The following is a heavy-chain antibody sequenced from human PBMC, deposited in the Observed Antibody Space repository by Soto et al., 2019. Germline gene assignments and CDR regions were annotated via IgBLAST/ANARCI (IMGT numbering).Heavy chain of an antibody. CDR3: AIAAYCSGATCYSGYNWFDP. CDR2: FDPENDGT. CDR1: GYTLSEVS. Sequence: ASVKVSCKVSGYTLSEVSIHWVRQTPGKGLEWMGGFDPENDGTSYAQKFQGRVTLTEDTSTDTAYLELSSLRSEDTAIYYCAIAAYCSGATCYSGYNWFDPWGQGTQVPSPQ. V-gene: IGHV1-24*01. J-gene: IGHJ5*02. D-gene: IGHD2-2*01.